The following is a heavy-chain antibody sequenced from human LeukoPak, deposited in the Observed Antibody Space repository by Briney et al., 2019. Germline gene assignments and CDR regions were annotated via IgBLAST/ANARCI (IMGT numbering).Heavy chain of an antibody. J-gene: IGHJ5*02. Sequence: SVKVSCKASGGTFSSYAISWVRQAPRQGLEWMGGIIPIFGTANYAQKFQGRVTITTDESTSTAYMELSSLRSEDTAVYYCARDPRELSVPGSWFDPWGQGTLVTVSS. V-gene: IGHV1-69*05. CDR1: GGTFSSYA. CDR2: IIPIFGTA. D-gene: IGHD1-26*01. CDR3: ARDPRELSVPGSWFDP.